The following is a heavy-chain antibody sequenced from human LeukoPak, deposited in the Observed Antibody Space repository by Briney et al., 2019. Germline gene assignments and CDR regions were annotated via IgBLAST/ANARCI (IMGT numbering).Heavy chain of an antibody. Sequence: TSETLSLTCKVSGGSVSSDSYYWSWIRQPPGQGLEWIGYIHNSGSTKYTAARKSRLTISVDTSKNQFSLEVTSVTAADTAVYYCARTNYGDYNWFDPWGQGTLVTVPS. J-gene: IGHJ5*02. V-gene: IGHV4-61*01. CDR1: GGSVSSDSYY. D-gene: IGHD4-17*01. CDR2: IHNSGST. CDR3: ARTNYGDYNWFDP.